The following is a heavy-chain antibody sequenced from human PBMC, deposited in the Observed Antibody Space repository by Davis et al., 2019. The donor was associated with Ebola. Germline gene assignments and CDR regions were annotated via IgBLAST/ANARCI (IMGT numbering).Heavy chain of an antibody. D-gene: IGHD3-9*01. CDR3: AKDLSPYFDYPDYYHGLDV. CDR1: GFTFAAYA. J-gene: IGHJ6*02. V-gene: IGHV3-23*01. CDR2: ISGSGGGT. Sequence: GGSLRLSCAASGFTFAAYAMTWVRQAPGKGLEWVSVISGSGGGTFSADSVKGRFTISRDNSKNMMYLQMDSLRAEDTAVYYCAKDLSPYFDYPDYYHGLDVWGQGTTVTVSS.